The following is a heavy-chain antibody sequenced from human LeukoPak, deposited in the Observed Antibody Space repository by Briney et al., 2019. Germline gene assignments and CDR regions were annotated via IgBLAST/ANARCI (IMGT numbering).Heavy chain of an antibody. CDR3: ARELADGSGKEDAFDI. D-gene: IGHD3-10*01. CDR1: GYTFTGYY. J-gene: IGHJ3*02. V-gene: IGHV1-2*04. Sequence: ASVTVSCKASGYTFTGYYMHWVRQAPGQGLEWMGWINPNSGGTNYAQKFQGWVTMTRDTSISTAYMELSRLRSDDTAVYYCARELADGSGKEDAFDIWGQGTMVTVSS. CDR2: INPNSGGT.